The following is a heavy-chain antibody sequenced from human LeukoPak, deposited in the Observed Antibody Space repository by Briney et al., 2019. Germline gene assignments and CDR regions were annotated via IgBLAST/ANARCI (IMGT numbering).Heavy chain of an antibody. CDR1: GYTFTGYY. Sequence: ASVKVSCKASGYTFTGYYMHWVRQAPGQGLEWMGWINPNGGGTNYAQKFQGRVTMTRDTSISTAYMELSRLRSDDTAVYYCARTPYYYDSSGYAYYFDYWGQGTLVTVSS. CDR2: INPNGGGT. V-gene: IGHV1-2*02. D-gene: IGHD3-22*01. CDR3: ARTPYYYDSSGYAYYFDY. J-gene: IGHJ4*02.